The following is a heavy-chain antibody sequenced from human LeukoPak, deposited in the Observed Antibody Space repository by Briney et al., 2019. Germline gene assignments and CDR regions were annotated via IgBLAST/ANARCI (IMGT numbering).Heavy chain of an antibody. CDR2: ISGSGGST. CDR1: GFTLSSYA. D-gene: IGHD5-24*01. V-gene: IGHV3-23*01. Sequence: PGGSLRLSCAASGFTLSSYAMSWVRQAPGKGLEWVSAISGSGGSTYYAGSVKGRFTISRDNSKNTLYLQMNSLRAEDTAVYYCAKDVAPNVEMATVDAFDIWGQGTMVTVSS. J-gene: IGHJ3*02. CDR3: AKDVAPNVEMATVDAFDI.